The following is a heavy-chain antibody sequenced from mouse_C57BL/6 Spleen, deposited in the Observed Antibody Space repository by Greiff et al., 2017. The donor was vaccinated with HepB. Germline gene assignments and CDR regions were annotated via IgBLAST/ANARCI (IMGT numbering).Heavy chain of an antibody. J-gene: IGHJ3*01. CDR1: GYTFTSYW. CDR3: ARLGDSFAY. Sequence: QVQLQQPGAELVMPGASVKLSCKASGYTFTSYWMHWVKQRPGQGLEWIGEIDPSDSYTNYNQKFKGKSTLTVDKSSSTAYMQLSSLTSEDSAVYYCARLGDSFAYWGQGTLVTVSA. V-gene: IGHV1-69*01. CDR2: IDPSDSYT. D-gene: IGHD3-3*01.